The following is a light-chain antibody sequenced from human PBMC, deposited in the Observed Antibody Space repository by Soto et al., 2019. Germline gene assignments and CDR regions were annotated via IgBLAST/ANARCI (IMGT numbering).Light chain of an antibody. Sequence: EIVLTQSPGTLSLSPGERATLSCRASQSVSTYLAWYQQKPGQAPRLLISGASSRATGIPDRFSGSGSGTDFTLTISRLEPADFAVYYCQQYGSSPGTFGGGTKVEIK. CDR2: GAS. V-gene: IGKV3-20*01. J-gene: IGKJ4*01. CDR3: QQYGSSPGT. CDR1: QSVSTY.